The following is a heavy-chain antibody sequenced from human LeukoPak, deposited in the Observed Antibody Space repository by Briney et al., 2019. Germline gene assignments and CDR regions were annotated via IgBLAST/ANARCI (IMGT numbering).Heavy chain of an antibody. Sequence: SETLSLTCAVYGGSFSGYYWSWIRQPPGKGLEWIGEINHSGSTNYNPSLKSRVTISVDTSKNQFSLKLSSVTAADTAVYYCARGVSPDYWGQGTLVTVSS. CDR2: INHSGST. CDR3: ARGVSPDY. J-gene: IGHJ4*02. V-gene: IGHV4-34*01. CDR1: GGSFSGYY. D-gene: IGHD2-8*01.